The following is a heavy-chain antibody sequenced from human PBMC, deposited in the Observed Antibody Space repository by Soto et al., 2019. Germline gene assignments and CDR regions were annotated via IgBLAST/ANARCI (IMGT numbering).Heavy chain of an antibody. D-gene: IGHD3-10*01. V-gene: IGHV3-33*01. CDR2: IWYDGSNK. CDR1: GFTFSSYG. Sequence: QVQLVESGGDVVELGRSLRLYCAASGFTFSSYGMYWVRQAPGKGLEWVAIIWYDGSNKYYADSVKGRFTISRDNSKITIYLEKNRLRAEDTAVYYCARDPGLFCFGELTLWYWGQGTLVTVSS. J-gene: IGHJ4*02. CDR3: ARDPGLFCFGELTLWY.